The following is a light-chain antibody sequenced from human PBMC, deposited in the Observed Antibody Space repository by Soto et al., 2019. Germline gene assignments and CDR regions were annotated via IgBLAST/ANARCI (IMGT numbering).Light chain of an antibody. Sequence: QSVLTQPPTASGTPGQMVTISCSGGSSNVGGNSVYWYRHLPGTAPNLLIYRNNPRPSGVPDRFSGSKSGTSASLAISGLRSEDEAIYYFAAWDDSLGGPVLGGGTKLTVL. CDR1: SSNVGGNS. J-gene: IGLJ2*01. V-gene: IGLV1-47*01. CDR2: RNN. CDR3: AAWDDSLGGPV.